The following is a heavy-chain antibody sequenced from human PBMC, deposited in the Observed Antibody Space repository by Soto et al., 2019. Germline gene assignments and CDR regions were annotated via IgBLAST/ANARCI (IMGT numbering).Heavy chain of an antibody. Sequence: EVQLVQSGGGLVQPGGFLRLSCAASGFTFSDYYMDWVRQVPEKGLEWLGRSRNKANSYNTEYAPSVKGTFSISRDDSKDSMYLQMNSLKSEDSAVYYCARDTGGSYDYWGQGALVTVSS. D-gene: IGHD3-16*01. CDR1: GFTFSDYY. V-gene: IGHV3-72*01. CDR3: ARDTGGSYDY. J-gene: IGHJ4*02. CDR2: SRNKANSYNT.